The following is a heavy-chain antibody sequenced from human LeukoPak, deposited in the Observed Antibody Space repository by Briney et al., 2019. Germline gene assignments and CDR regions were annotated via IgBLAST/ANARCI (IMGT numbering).Heavy chain of an antibody. CDR1: GGTLSSYA. CDR3: ARGYMAAELDY. J-gene: IGHJ4*02. D-gene: IGHD6-13*01. V-gene: IGHV1-69*05. CDR2: IIPIFGTA. Sequence: ASVKVSCKASGGTLSSYAISWVRQAPGQGLEWMGRIIPIFGTANYAQKFQGRVTITTDESTSTAYMELSSLRSEDTAVYYCARGYMAAELDYWGQGTLVTVSS.